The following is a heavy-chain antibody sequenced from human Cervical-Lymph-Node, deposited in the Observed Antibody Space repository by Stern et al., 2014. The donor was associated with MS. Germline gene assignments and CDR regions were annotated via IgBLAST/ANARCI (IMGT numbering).Heavy chain of an antibody. CDR2: LDSDGST. J-gene: IGHJ5*01. D-gene: IGHD1-26*01. V-gene: IGHV4-59*01. CDR3: ARVTGRGTRQNWFDS. Sequence: QVQLQESGPGLVKPSETVSLTCTVSGGSMSSKYWNWIRQPPGKGLEWIGYLDSDGSTTYNPSLKSRVIISRDTSTNQFSLRLTSVTAADTAVYYCARVTGRGTRQNWFDSWGQGTLVTVSS. CDR1: GGSMSSKY.